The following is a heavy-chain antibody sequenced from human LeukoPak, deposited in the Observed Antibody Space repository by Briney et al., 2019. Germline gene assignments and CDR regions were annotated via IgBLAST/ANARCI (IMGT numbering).Heavy chain of an antibody. CDR2: INPNSGGT. V-gene: IGHV1-2*02. CDR3: ARPHYGDNQAPDY. J-gene: IGHJ4*02. CDR1: GYTFTGYY. D-gene: IGHD4-17*01. Sequence: ATVKVSCKASGYTFTGYYMRWVRQAPGQGLEWMGWINPNSGGTNYAQKFQGRVTMTRDTSISTAYMELSRLRSDDTAVYYCARPHYGDNQAPDYWGQGTLVTVSS.